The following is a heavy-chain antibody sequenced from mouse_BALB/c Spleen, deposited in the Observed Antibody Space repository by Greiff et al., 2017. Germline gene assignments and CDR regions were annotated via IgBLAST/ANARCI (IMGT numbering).Heavy chain of an antibody. J-gene: IGHJ3*01. V-gene: IGHV5-9*03. CDR3: ARWQSGPLFAY. CDR1: GFTFSSYT. Sequence: EVKVVESGGGLVKPGGSLKLSCAASGFTFSSYTMSWVRQTPEKRLEWVATISSGGGNTYYPDSVKGRFTISRDNAKNNLYLQMSSLRSEDTALYYCARWQSGPLFAYWGQGTLVTVSA. D-gene: IGHD3-1*01. CDR2: ISSGGGNT.